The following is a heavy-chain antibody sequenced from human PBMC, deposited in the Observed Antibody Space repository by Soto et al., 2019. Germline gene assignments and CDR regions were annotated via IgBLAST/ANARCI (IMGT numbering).Heavy chain of an antibody. CDR1: GYTFTSYC. D-gene: IGHD3-10*01. Sequence: ASVKVSCKASGYTFTSYCISWVRQAPGQGLEWMGWISAYNGNTNYAQKLQGRVTMTTDTSTSTAYMELRSLRSDDTAVYYCARDVAGYGSGSSFRYWGQGTLVTVSS. J-gene: IGHJ4*02. CDR3: ARDVAGYGSGSSFRY. V-gene: IGHV1-18*01. CDR2: ISAYNGNT.